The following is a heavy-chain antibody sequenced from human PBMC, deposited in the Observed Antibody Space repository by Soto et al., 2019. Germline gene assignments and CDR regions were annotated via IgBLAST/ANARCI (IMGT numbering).Heavy chain of an antibody. D-gene: IGHD4-17*01. J-gene: IGHJ4*02. Sequence: PSETLSLTCTVSGGSISSYYWSWIRQPPGKGLEWNGYIYYSGSNNYNPSLKNRITKTKDTSKNQISLKLSTVNAADTAVYYCARDYGDYFDYWGQGTLVTVSS. V-gene: IGHV4-59*01. CDR2: IYYSGSN. CDR3: ARDYGDYFDY. CDR1: GGSISSYY.